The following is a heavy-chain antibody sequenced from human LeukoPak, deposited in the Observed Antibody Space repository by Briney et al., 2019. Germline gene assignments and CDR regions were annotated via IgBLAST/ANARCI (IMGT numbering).Heavy chain of an antibody. CDR1: GGSISSSNYY. CDR2: FYYSGST. CDR3: ARHAALPKEWHFDY. J-gene: IGHJ4*02. V-gene: IGHV4-39*01. Sequence: SETLSLTCTVSGGSISSSNYYWGWIRQPPGKGLEWIGSFYYSGSTYYNPSPKSQVTISVDTSKNQFSLKLSSVTAADTAVYYCARHAALPKEWHFDYWGQGTLVAVSS. D-gene: IGHD3-3*01.